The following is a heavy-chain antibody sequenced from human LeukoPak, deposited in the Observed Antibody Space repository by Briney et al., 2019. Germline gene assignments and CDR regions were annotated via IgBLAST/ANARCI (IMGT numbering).Heavy chain of an antibody. D-gene: IGHD3-22*01. CDR1: GFTFSGYG. V-gene: IGHV3-33*08. J-gene: IGHJ4*02. CDR3: ATTSYDSSGYYINY. CDR2: IWYDGSNK. Sequence: PGGSLRLSCAASGFTFSGYGMSWVRQAPGKGLEWVAVIWYDGSNKYYADSVKGRFTISRDNSKNTLYLQMNSLRAEDTAVYYCATTSYDSSGYYINYWGQGTLVTVSS.